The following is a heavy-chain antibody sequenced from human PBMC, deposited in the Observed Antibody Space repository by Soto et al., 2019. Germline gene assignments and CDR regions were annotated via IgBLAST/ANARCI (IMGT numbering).Heavy chain of an antibody. CDR1: GGTFSSYA. D-gene: IGHD3-10*01. J-gene: IGHJ6*02. CDR3: AREGGSGNYRYYAMDV. V-gene: IGHV1-69*12. Sequence: QVQLVQSGAEVKKPGSSVKVSCKASGGTFSSYAISWVRQAPGQVLEWMGGIIPIFGTANYAQKFQGRVTITADESTRTAYMELSSLRSEDTAVYYCAREGGSGNYRYYAMDVWGQGTTVTVSS. CDR2: IIPIFGTA.